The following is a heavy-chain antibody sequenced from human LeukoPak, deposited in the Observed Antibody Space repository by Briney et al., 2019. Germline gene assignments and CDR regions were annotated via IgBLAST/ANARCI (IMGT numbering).Heavy chain of an antibody. CDR2: INHSGST. V-gene: IGHV4-39*07. J-gene: IGHJ6*02. Sequence: PSETLSLTCTVSGGSISSSSYYWGWIRQPPGKGLEWIGEINHSGSTNYNPSLKSRVSISVDTSKNQFSLKLSSVTAADTAVYYCARFGLGDYGGNLDYYYYGMDVWGQGTTVTLSS. CDR1: GGSISSSSYY. D-gene: IGHD4-23*01. CDR3: ARFGLGDYGGNLDYYYYGMDV.